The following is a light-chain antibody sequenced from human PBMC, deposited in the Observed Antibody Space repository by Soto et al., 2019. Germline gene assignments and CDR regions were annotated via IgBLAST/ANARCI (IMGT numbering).Light chain of an antibody. CDR3: QHYNSYSEA. CDR2: AAS. CDR1: QDISTW. V-gene: IGKV1-16*01. J-gene: IGKJ1*01. Sequence: DIKMTQSPSSVSASVGDRVTITCRASQDISTWVAWYQQKPGKAPKLLISAASTLQSGVPRRFSGSGSGTEFTLTISSLQPDDFATYYCQHYNSYSEAFGQGTKVDIK.